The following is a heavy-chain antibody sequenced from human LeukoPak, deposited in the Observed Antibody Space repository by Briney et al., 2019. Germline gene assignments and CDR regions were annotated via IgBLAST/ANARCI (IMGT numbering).Heavy chain of an antibody. D-gene: IGHD5-18*01. CDR1: GDSNSFYY. V-gene: IGHV4-34*01. CDR2: INHRGST. CDR3: ASTSAMVYFDY. Sequence: SETLSLTCSVSGDSNSFYYWSWIRQPPGKGLEWIGEINHRGSTNYNPSLKSRVTISVDTSKNQFSLKLSSVTAADTAVYYCASTSAMVYFDYWGQGTLVTVSS. J-gene: IGHJ4*02.